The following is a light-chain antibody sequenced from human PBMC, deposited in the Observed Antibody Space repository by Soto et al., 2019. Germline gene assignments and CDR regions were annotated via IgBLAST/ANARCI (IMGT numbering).Light chain of an antibody. CDR2: DAS. J-gene: IGKJ1*01. V-gene: IGKV3-11*01. Sequence: IVLTQSPATLSSSPGERATLSCRASQSVSSYLAWYQQNPGQAPRLLIYDASDRATGIPARFSGSGSGTDFTLTISSLEPEDFAVYYCQQRSNWPRTFGQGTKVEIK. CDR3: QQRSNWPRT. CDR1: QSVSSY.